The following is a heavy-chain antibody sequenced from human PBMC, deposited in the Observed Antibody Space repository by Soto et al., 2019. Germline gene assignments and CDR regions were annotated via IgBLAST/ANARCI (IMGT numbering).Heavy chain of an antibody. D-gene: IGHD3-16*01. Sequence: QVQLVQSGPEVKKTGSSMKVSCKASGGPFRGYGVNWVRQAPGQGLEWIGGIIPNFGAPNYAQKFQGRVSITADEVTSIVYMELKGLRSDDTAVYYCATPARDFYGPFYQHSGLDVWGQGTRLTVSS. J-gene: IGHJ6*02. CDR3: ATPARDFYGPFYQHSGLDV. CDR2: IIPNFGAP. CDR1: GGPFRGYG. V-gene: IGHV1-69*01.